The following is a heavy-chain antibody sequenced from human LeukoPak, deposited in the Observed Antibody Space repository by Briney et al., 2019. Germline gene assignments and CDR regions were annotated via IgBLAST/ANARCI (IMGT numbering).Heavy chain of an antibody. CDR1: GFTFSSYA. J-gene: IGHJ4*02. V-gene: IGHV3-23*01. CDR3: AKGHDSSGKARYFDY. Sequence: PGGSLRLSCAASGFTFSSYAMSWVRQAPGKGLEWVSAISGSGSSTYYADSVKGRFTISRDNSKNTLYLQMNSLRAEDTAVYYCAKGHDSSGKARYFDYWGQGTLVTVSS. D-gene: IGHD3-22*01. CDR2: ISGSGSST.